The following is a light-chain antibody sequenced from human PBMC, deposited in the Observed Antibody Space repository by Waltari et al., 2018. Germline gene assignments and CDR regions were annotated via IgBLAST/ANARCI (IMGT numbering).Light chain of an antibody. V-gene: IGKV3-20*01. CDR3: LQCDNKWT. CDR1: QSVSSSY. CDR2: GAS. Sequence: EIVLTQSPGTLSLSPGERATLSCRASQSVSSSYLAWYQQKPGQAPRLLIYGASSRATGIPDRFSGSGSGTDFTLTINSVQSDDFAIYYCLQCDNKWTFGQGTKVEFK. J-gene: IGKJ1*01.